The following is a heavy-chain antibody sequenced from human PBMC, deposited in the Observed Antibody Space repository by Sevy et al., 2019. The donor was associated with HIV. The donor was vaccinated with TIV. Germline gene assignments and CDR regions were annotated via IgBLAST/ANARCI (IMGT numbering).Heavy chain of an antibody. CDR2: IYYSGST. V-gene: IGHV4-59*01. Sequence: SETLSLTCTVSGGSISSYYWSWIRQPPGKGLEWIGYIYYSGSTNYNPSLKSRVTISVDTSKNQFSLKLSSVTAADTAVYYCARVGDYYGSSGYYYPWGQGTLVTVSS. CDR3: ARVGDYYGSSGYYYP. D-gene: IGHD3-22*01. J-gene: IGHJ5*02. CDR1: GGSISSYY.